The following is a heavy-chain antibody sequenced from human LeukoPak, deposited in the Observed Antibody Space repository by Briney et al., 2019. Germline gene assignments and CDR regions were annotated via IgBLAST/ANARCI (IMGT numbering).Heavy chain of an antibody. J-gene: IGHJ4*02. CDR1: GFTFSSYA. CDR2: ITTSGGSA. CDR3: ASGTYYFDF. Sequence: GGSLRLSCAASGFTFSSYAMSWVRRAPGKGLEWVSGITTSGGSASYADSVKGRFTIFGDNPGNTLFMEMHSLRAEDTAVYFCASGTYYFDFWGQGTLVTVSS. V-gene: IGHV3-23*01. D-gene: IGHD1-26*01.